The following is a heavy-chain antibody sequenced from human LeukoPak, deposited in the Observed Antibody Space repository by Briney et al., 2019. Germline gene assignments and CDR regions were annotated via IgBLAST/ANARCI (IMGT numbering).Heavy chain of an antibody. Sequence: GGSLRLSCAASGFTFSSYSMNWVRQAPGKGLEWVSSISSSRSYIYYADSVKGRFTISRDNAKNSLYLQMNSLRAEDTAVYYCASGLGDDSSGYYYYYYYMDVWGKGTTVTVSS. CDR1: GFTFSSYS. CDR3: ASGLGDDSSGYYYYYYYMDV. V-gene: IGHV3-21*01. D-gene: IGHD3-22*01. CDR2: ISSSRSYI. J-gene: IGHJ6*03.